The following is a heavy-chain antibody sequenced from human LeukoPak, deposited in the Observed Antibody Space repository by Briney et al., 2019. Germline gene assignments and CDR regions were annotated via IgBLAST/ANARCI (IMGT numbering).Heavy chain of an antibody. D-gene: IGHD1-26*01. CDR2: IYSDGST. CDR3: ARDQRSESYYPWGWFDP. J-gene: IGHJ5*02. Sequence: PGGSLRLSCAASGFAVSTNYLSWVRQAPGKGLEWVSVIYSDGSTYHTDSVKGRFTISRDNSKNTLYLQMNSLRPEDTAVYYCARDQRSESYYPWGWFDPWGQGTLVTVSS. V-gene: IGHV3-66*02. CDR1: GFAVSTNY.